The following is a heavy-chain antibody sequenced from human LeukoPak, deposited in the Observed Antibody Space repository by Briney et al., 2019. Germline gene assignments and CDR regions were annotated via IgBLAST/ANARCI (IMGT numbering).Heavy chain of an antibody. V-gene: IGHV2-5*01. D-gene: IGHD6-13*01. J-gene: IGHJ4*02. CDR2: IYWNDGK. CDR1: GLSLSTSGEG. CDR3: AHRRHSNSWYDY. Sequence: SGPTLVNPTQTLTLTCTFSGLSLSTSGEGAGWIRQPPGKALEWLALIYWNDGKRYRPSLKNRLTITKDTSKNQVVLTVTNMDSVDTATYYCAHRRHSNSWYDYWGQGTLVTVSS.